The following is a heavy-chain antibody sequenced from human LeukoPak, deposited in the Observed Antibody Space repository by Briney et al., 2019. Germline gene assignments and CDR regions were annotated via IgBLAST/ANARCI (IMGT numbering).Heavy chain of an antibody. J-gene: IGHJ4*02. Sequence: KPGGSLRLSCAASGLIFSDYSMGWVRQAPGKGLEWVSSITTSRDQYHADSVKGRFTVSRDNAKSSVYLQMDSLRADDTAVYYCARDSYCPNDVCYDYWGQGVLVTVS. CDR1: GLIFSDYS. CDR3: ARDSYCPNDVCYDY. CDR2: ITTSRDQ. V-gene: IGHV3-21*06. D-gene: IGHD2-8*01.